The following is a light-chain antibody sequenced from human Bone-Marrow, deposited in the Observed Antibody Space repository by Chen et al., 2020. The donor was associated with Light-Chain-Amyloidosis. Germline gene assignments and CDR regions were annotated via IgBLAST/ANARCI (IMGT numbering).Light chain of an antibody. J-gene: IGKJ2*01. CDR3: QQGYSTPQYT. CDR1: QSISSY. CDR2: AAS. V-gene: IGKV1-39*01. Sequence: DIQLTQSPSSLSASVGDRVTITCRASQSISSYLNWYQQKPGKAPKLLIYAASILQSGVPSRFSARGSGTDFSLTISSRQPEDLATYYRQQGYSTPQYTVGQCTKLEIK.